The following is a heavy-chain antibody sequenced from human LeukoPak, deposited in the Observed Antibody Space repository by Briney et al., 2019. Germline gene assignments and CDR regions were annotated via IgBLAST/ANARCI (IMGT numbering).Heavy chain of an antibody. D-gene: IGHD6-19*01. CDR1: GGSISSYY. CDR2: IYYSGST. V-gene: IGHV4-59*12. J-gene: IGHJ3*02. Sequence: SETLSLTCTVPGGSISSYYWSWIRQPPGKGLEWIGYIYYSGSTNYNPSLKSRVTISVDTSKNQFSLKLSSVTAADTAVYYCARDSLGYSSGWYPFDAFDIWGQGTMVTVSS. CDR3: ARDSLGYSSGWYPFDAFDI.